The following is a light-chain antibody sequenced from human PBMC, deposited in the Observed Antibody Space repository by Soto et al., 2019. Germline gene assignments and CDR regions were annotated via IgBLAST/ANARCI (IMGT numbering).Light chain of an antibody. CDR3: QSYDSSRSGFYV. CDR2: GNS. Sequence: QAVVTQPPSVSGAPGQRVTISCTGSSSNIGANSDVHWYQQLAGAAPKLLIYGNSNRPSGVSDRFSGSKSGTSASLAITGLQAEDEADYYCQSYDSSRSGFYVFGTGTQLTVL. CDR1: SSNIGANSD. J-gene: IGLJ1*01. V-gene: IGLV1-40*01.